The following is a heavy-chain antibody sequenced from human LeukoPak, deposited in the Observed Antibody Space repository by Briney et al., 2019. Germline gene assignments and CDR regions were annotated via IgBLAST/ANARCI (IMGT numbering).Heavy chain of an antibody. D-gene: IGHD4-17*01. CDR2: INPNSGGT. CDR3: ARDDSDYGENAFDI. Sequence: ASVKVSCKASGYTFTGYYMHSVRQAPEQGVEWMGWINPNSGGTNYAQMCQGRVTMTRDTSISTAYMELSRLRSDDTAVYYCARDDSDYGENAFDIWGQGTMVTVSS. CDR1: GYTFTGYY. J-gene: IGHJ3*02. V-gene: IGHV1-2*02.